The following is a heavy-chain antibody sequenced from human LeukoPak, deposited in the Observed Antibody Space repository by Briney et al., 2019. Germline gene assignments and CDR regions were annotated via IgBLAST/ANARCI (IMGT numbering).Heavy chain of an antibody. CDR3: ARLGYSSGWWEGYYYYYGMDV. J-gene: IGHJ6*02. V-gene: IGHV4-59*08. Sequence: PSETLSLTCTVSGGSISSYYWSWIRQPPGKGLEWIGYIYYSGSTNYNPSLKSRVTISVDTSKNQFSLKLSSVTAADTAVYYCARLGYSSGWWEGYYYYYGMDVWGQGTTVTVSS. D-gene: IGHD6-19*01. CDR2: IYYSGST. CDR1: GGSISSYY.